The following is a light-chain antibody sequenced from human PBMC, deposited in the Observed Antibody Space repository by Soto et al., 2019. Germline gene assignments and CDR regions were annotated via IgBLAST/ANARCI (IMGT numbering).Light chain of an antibody. V-gene: IGKV3-15*01. CDR1: QSIGST. CDR3: QHYKTWPLS. CDR2: DAS. Sequence: IVMTQSPATLSVSPGERATLSCRASQSIGSTLAWYQQKPGQTPRLLIYDASTRATGIPARFSGIGSGTEFTLIFSSLQSEDFAGYYCQHYKTWPLSFGGGTKVEI. J-gene: IGKJ4*01.